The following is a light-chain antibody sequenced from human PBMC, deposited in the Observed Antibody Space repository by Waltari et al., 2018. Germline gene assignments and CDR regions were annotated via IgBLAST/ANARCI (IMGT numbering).Light chain of an antibody. J-gene: IGKJ5*01. CDR3: QQYGSSPGT. CDR2: GAS. Sequence: EIVLTQSPGTLSLSPGERATLPCRASQSVSSSYLAWYHQQPGQAPRLLIYGASSRATGIPDRFSGSGSGTDFTLTISRLEPEDFAVYYCQQYGSSPGTFGQGTRLEIK. CDR1: QSVSSSY. V-gene: IGKV3-20*01.